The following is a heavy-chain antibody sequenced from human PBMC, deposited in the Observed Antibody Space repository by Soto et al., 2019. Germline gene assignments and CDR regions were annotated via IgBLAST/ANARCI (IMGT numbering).Heavy chain of an antibody. CDR3: ARHPERIAQIGWFDP. CDR2: ISSSSSTI. D-gene: IGHD6-13*01. Sequence: GVPLRLSCAASGVTFSSYSMNWVRQAPGKGLEWVSYISSSSSTIYYADSVKGRFTISRDNAKNSLYLQMNSLRAEDTAVYYCARHPERIAQIGWFDPWGQGTLVTVSS. V-gene: IGHV3-48*01. CDR1: GVTFSSYS. J-gene: IGHJ5*02.